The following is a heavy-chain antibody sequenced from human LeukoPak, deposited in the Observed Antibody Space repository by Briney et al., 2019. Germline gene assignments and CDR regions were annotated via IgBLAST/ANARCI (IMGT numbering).Heavy chain of an antibody. CDR2: ISSSSSYI. CDR1: GFTFSSYS. Sequence: PGGSLTLSCAASGFTFSSYSMNWVRQAPGKGLEWVSSISSSSSYIYYEDSVKDRFTISRDNAKNSVYLQMHSLRAEATAGYYCGRRYSSGWTVWGVSYFDYWGQGTLVTVSS. J-gene: IGHJ4*02. V-gene: IGHV3-21*01. CDR3: GRRYSSGWTVWGVSYFDY. D-gene: IGHD6-19*01.